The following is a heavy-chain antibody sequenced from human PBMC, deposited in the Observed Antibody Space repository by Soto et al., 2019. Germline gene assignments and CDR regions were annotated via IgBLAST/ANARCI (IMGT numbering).Heavy chain of an antibody. CDR2: ISGSGGST. V-gene: IGHV3-23*01. Sequence: GGSLRLSCAASGFTFSNYAMSWVRQASEKGLEWVSAISGSGGSTYYADSVKGRFTISRDNSKNTLHLQMNSLRAEDTAVYYCAKDVGDYTNYQYNWFDPWGQGTPVTVSS. CDR3: AKDVGDYTNYQYNWFDP. J-gene: IGHJ5*02. D-gene: IGHD4-4*01. CDR1: GFTFSNYA.